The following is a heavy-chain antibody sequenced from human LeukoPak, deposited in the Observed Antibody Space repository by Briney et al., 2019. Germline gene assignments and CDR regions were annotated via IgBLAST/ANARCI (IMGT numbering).Heavy chain of an antibody. CDR3: ARWILLPSLGTGWFDP. CDR2: ISYDGSNK. D-gene: IGHD1-14*01. Sequence: GGSLRLSCAASGFTFSSYAMHWVRQAPGRGLEWVAVISYDGSNKYYADSVKGRFTISRDNSKNTLYLQMNSLRAEDTAVYYCARWILLPSLGTGWFDPWGQGTLVTVSS. J-gene: IGHJ5*02. V-gene: IGHV3-30-3*01. CDR1: GFTFSSYA.